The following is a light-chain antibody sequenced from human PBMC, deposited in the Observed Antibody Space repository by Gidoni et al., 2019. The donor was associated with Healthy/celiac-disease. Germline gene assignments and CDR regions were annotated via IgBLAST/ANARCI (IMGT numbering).Light chain of an antibody. V-gene: IGKV3-15*01. J-gene: IGKJ1*01. CDR1: LSVGSN. CDR3: QQDNEWPRT. Sequence: EIVMTQSPATLSVAPGERVTRSCRASLSVGSNLAWYQQKPGQAPRLLICGASTRATGTPARFSSSGSGTEFTLTISSLHAEDFAVYYYQQDNEWPRTFGQGTKVEIK. CDR2: GAS.